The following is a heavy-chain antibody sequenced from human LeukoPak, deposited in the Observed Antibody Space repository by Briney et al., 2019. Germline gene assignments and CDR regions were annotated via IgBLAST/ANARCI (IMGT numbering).Heavy chain of an antibody. CDR1: GFTFSSSA. V-gene: IGHV3-64D*06. CDR3: VKDLSGSFTFDY. CDR2: ISKGST. Sequence: GGSPRLSCSASGFTFSSSAMHWVRQAPGKGLQYVSTISKGSTYYADSVKGRFTISRDNSKNTLYLQMSSLRDEDTAMYYCVKDLSGSFTFDYWGQGTLVTVSS. D-gene: IGHD1-26*01. J-gene: IGHJ4*02.